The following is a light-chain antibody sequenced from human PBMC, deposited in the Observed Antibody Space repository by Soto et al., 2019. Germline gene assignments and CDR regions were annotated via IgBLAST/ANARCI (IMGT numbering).Light chain of an antibody. V-gene: IGKV3D-15*01. Sequence: EIVLTQSPGTLSLSPGEKATLSCRASQSVSTNLAWYQQKPGQAPRLLIYSASTRATNIPARFSGSGSGTEFTLTISSLQPDDFATYYCQQHQSYSTFGQGTKVDIK. CDR2: SAS. CDR1: QSVSTN. CDR3: QQHQSYST. J-gene: IGKJ1*01.